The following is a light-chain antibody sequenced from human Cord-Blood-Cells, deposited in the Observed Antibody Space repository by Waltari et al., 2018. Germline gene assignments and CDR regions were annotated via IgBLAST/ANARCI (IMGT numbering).Light chain of an antibody. CDR3: CSYAGSYTLV. CDR1: SSDVGGYNY. Sequence: QPALTQPRSVSGSPGQSVPISCTGTSSDVGGYNYFPWYQQHPGKAPKLMIYDVSKRPSGVPDRFSGSKSGNTASLTISGLQAEDEADYYCCSYAGSYTLVFGGGTKLTVL. J-gene: IGLJ3*02. V-gene: IGLV2-11*01. CDR2: DVS.